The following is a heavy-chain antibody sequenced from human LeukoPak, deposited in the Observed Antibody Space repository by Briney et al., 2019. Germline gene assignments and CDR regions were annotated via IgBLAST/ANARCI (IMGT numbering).Heavy chain of an antibody. D-gene: IGHD2-2*01. CDR3: ARDGEYQLLWSY. V-gene: IGHV3-11*04. J-gene: IGHJ4*02. CDR2: ISSSGSTI. Sequence: KPGGSLRLSCAASGFTLNNAWMRWVRQARGKGLEWVSYISSSGSTIYYADSVKGRFTISRDNDKNSLYLQMNSLRAEDTAVYYCARDGEYQLLWSYWGQGTLVTVSS. CDR1: GFTLNNAW.